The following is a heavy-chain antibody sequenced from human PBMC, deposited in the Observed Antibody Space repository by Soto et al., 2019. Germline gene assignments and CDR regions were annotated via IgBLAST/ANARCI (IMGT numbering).Heavy chain of an antibody. V-gene: IGHV1-69*01. J-gene: IGHJ4*02. CDR1: GGSFKNYA. CDR2: IIPIFGTA. Sequence: QVQLVQSGAEVKKPGSSVKVSCKASGGSFKNYAITWVRQAPGQGLEWVGGIIPIFGTANYAQGFQGRLTITAEESTSSAYMELRSLRSEDTAVYYCARDGGWLQPRNHFDYWGQGTLVTVSS. CDR3: ARDGGWLQPRNHFDY. D-gene: IGHD3-16*01.